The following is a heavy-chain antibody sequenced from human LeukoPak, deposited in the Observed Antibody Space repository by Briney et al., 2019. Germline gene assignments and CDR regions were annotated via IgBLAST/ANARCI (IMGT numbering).Heavy chain of an antibody. CDR2: IYYSGSI. CDR1: GGSISTYY. D-gene: IGHD5-18*01. J-gene: IGHJ4*02. V-gene: IGHV4-59*08. CDR3: GRSRGYGYGTTFLDY. Sequence: SSETLSLTCTVSGGSISTYYWSWIRQPPGKGLEWIGYIYYSGSINYNPSLKSRVTISVDTSKNQFSLKLSSVTAADTAVYYCGRSRGYGYGTTFLDYWGQGTLVTVSS.